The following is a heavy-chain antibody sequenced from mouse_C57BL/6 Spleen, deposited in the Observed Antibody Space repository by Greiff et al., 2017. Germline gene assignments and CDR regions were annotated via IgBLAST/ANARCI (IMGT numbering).Heavy chain of an antibody. Sequence: EVKLVESGGGLVQPGGSMKLSCVASGFTFSNYWMNWVRQSPEKGLEWVAQIRLKSDNYATHYAESVKGRFTISRDDSKSSVYLQMNNLRAEDTGIYYCTGGYYGSSYCWFAYWGQGTLVTVSA. V-gene: IGHV6-3*01. CDR2: IRLKSDNYAT. CDR1: GFTFSNYW. D-gene: IGHD1-1*01. CDR3: TGGYYGSSYCWFAY. J-gene: IGHJ3*01.